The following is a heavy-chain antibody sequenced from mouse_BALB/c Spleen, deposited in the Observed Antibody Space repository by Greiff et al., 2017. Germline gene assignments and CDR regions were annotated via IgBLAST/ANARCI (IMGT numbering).Heavy chain of an antibody. J-gene: IGHJ2*01. CDR3: ARAGDYDDGLYYFDY. CDR1: GYTFTSYV. V-gene: IGHV1-14*01. CDR2: INPYNDGT. D-gene: IGHD2-4*01. Sequence: VQLQQSGPELVKPGASVKMSCKASGYTFTSYVMHWVKQKPGQGLEWIGYINPYNDGTKYNEKFKGKATLTSDKSSSTAYMELSSLTSEDSAVYYCARAGDYDDGLYYFDYWGQGTTLTVSS.